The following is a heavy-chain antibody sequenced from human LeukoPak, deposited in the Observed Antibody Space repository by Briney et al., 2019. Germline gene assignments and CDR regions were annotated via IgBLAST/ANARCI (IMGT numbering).Heavy chain of an antibody. Sequence: GGSLRLSCAASGFTFSSYSMNWVRQAPGKGLEWVSYISSSSSTIYYADSVKGRFTISRDNAKNSLYLQMNSLRAEDTAVYYCARDVSPPYGGNSFSFDNWGQGTLVTVSS. V-gene: IGHV3-48*04. CDR1: GFTFSSYS. CDR2: ISSSSSTI. J-gene: IGHJ4*02. CDR3: ARDVSPPYGGNSFSFDN. D-gene: IGHD4-23*01.